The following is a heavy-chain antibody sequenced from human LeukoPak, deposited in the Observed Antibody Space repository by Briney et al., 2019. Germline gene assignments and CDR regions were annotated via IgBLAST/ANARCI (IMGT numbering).Heavy chain of an antibody. J-gene: IGHJ6*02. CDR2: IYHSGST. CDR1: GGSISYYY. D-gene: IGHD6-13*01. Sequence: PSETLSLTCTVSGGSISYYYWSWLRQPPGKGLEWIGHIYHSGSTNYNPSFKSRVTISVDTSKSHFSLYLSSVTAADTAVYYCVRHAATRHNYGMDVWGQGTTVTVSS. CDR3: VRHAATRHNYGMDV. V-gene: IGHV4-59*08.